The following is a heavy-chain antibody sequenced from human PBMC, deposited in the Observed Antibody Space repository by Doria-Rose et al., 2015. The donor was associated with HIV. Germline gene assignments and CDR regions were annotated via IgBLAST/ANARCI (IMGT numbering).Heavy chain of an antibody. J-gene: IGHJ4*02. CDR2: IFSDDER. CDR3: ARIKSSRWYHKYYFDF. D-gene: IGHD6-13*01. Sequence: ESGPVLVEPTETLTLTCTVSGVSLSSPGMGVSWIRQPPGKALEWLANIFSDDERSYTTSLKSRLTISRGTSKSQVVLTMTDMDPVDTATYYCARIKSSRWYHKYYFDFWGQGTLVIVSA. V-gene: IGHV2-26*01. CDR1: GVSLSSPGMG.